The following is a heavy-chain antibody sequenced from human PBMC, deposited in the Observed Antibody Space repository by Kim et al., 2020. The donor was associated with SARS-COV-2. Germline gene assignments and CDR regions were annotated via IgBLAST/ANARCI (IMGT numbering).Heavy chain of an antibody. V-gene: IGHV3-7*03. J-gene: IGHJ2*01. D-gene: IGHD6-19*01. CDR1: GFTFSSYW. Sequence: GGSLRLSCAASGFTFSSYWMSWVRQAPGKGLEWVANIKQDGSEKYYVDSVKGRFTISRDNAKNSLYLQMNSLRAEDTAVYYCARAEINYSSGWYSHFWYFDLWGRGTLVTVSS. CDR3: ARAEINYSSGWYSHFWYFDL. CDR2: IKQDGSEK.